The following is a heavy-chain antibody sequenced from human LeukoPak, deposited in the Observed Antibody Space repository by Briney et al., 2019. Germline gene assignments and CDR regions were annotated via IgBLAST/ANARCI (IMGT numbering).Heavy chain of an antibody. CDR3: ARAVVVVAATGGGNWFDP. CDR1: GGSFSGYY. D-gene: IGHD2-15*01. V-gene: IGHV4-34*01. CDR2: INHSGST. J-gene: IGHJ5*02. Sequence: SETLSLTCAVYGGSFSGYYWSWIRQPPGKGLEWIGDINHSGSTNYNPSLKSRVTISVDTSQNQFSLKLSSVTAADTAVYYCARAVVVVAATGGGNWFDPWGQGTLVTVSS.